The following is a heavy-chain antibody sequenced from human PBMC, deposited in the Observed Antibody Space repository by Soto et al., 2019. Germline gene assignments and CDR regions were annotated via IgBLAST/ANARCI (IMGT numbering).Heavy chain of an antibody. CDR1: GFTFSSYA. Sequence: GGSLRLSCAASGFTFSSYAMSWVRQAPGKGLEWVSAISGSGGSTYYADSVKGRFTISRDNSKNTLYLQMNSLRAEDTAVYYCASNDYLGYYYGMDVWGQGTTVTVSS. J-gene: IGHJ6*02. V-gene: IGHV3-23*01. CDR3: ASNDYLGYYYGMDV. D-gene: IGHD3-16*01. CDR2: ISGSGGST.